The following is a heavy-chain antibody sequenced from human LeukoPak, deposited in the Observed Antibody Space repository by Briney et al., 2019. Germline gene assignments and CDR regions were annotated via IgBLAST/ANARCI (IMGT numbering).Heavy chain of an antibody. V-gene: IGHV4-4*02. CDR1: GGSISSSNW. CDR2: IYHSGST. CDR3: AGWGNIVGSPPPV. Sequence: SGTLSLTCAVSGGSISSSNWWSWVRQPPGKGLEWIGEIYHSGSTNYNPSLKSRVTISVDKSKNQFSLKLSSVTAADTGVYYCAGWGNIVGSPPPVWGQGTLVTVSS. D-gene: IGHD1-26*01. J-gene: IGHJ4*02.